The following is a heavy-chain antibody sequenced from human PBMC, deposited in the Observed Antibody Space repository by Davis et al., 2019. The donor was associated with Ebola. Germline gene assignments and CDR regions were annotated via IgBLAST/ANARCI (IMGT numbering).Heavy chain of an antibody. CDR3: ARNSSGFGHFDS. V-gene: IGHV4-39*07. CDR1: GASINRGAYY. Sequence: PSETLSLTCSVSGASINRGAYYWTWIRQPPGKGLEWIGTVYYSGGTYYNPSLKSRLIISVDTSKNEFSLHLTSVTAADTAVYYCARNSSGFGHFDSWGQGTLVIVSS. CDR2: VYYSGGT. D-gene: IGHD3-22*01. J-gene: IGHJ4*02.